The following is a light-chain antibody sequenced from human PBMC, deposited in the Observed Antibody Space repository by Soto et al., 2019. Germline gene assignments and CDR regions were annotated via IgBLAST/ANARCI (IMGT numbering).Light chain of an antibody. CDR1: SSDVGGYNY. J-gene: IGLJ1*01. CDR3: SSYTSSSTRV. Sequence: QSALTQPASVSGSPGQSITISCTGTSSDVGGYNYVSWYQQHPDKAPKLMIYEVSNRPSGVSNRFSGSKSGNTASLTISGLHAEDEADYYCSSYTSSSTRVFGTGTKLTVL. CDR2: EVS. V-gene: IGLV2-14*01.